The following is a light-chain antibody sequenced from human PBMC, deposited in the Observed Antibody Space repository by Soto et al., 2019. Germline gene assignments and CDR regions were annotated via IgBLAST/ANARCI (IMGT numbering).Light chain of an antibody. CDR1: QSISGW. Sequence: DFQMTQSPSTLSASVGDGVTITCRASQSISGWLAWYHQKSGKDPKLLIYKASSLDSGVPAKFSGSGSGTEFTLTIRSLQPESFASYYCQQYNSYSWTFCQGTKLEIK. CDR2: KAS. CDR3: QQYNSYSWT. J-gene: IGKJ1*01. V-gene: IGKV1-5*03.